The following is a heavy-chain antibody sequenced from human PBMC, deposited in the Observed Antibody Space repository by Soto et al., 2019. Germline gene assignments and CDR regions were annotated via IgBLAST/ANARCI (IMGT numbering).Heavy chain of an antibody. CDR1: GYTFTSYA. Sequence: ASVKVSCQVSGYTFTSYAMHWVRQAPGQRLEWMGWINAGNGNTKYSQKFQGRVTITRDTSTSTAYMELRSLRSEDTAVYYCARGGSSRYGVDSWGQGTLVTVSS. D-gene: IGHD6-13*01. CDR3: ARGGSSRYGVDS. V-gene: IGHV1-3*01. J-gene: IGHJ4*02. CDR2: INAGNGNT.